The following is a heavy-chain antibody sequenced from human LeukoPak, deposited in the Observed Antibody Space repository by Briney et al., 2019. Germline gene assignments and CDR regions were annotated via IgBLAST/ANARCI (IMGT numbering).Heavy chain of an antibody. D-gene: IGHD6-13*01. J-gene: IGHJ5*02. V-gene: IGHV1-69*13. CDR2: IIPIFGTA. Sequence: SVKVSCKASGYTITTYAMNWVRQAPGQGLEWMGGIIPIFGTANYAQKFQGRVTITADESTSTAYMELSSLRSEDTAVYYCASQQQLVRGWFDPWGQGILVTVSS. CDR1: GYTITTYA. CDR3: ASQQQLVRGWFDP.